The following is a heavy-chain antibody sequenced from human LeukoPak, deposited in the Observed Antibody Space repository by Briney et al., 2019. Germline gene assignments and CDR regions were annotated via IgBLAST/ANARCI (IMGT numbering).Heavy chain of an antibody. CDR1: GASFESHY. CDR2: YFDTGST. CDR3: VRTGWELLTT. Sequence: PSETLSLTCNVSGASFESHYWTWIRQTPDKRLEWIGYYFDTGSTDYNPSLKSRVNMSVDRSKKQFFLRLKSVAAADTAVYYCVRTGWELLTTWGPGTPVSVSS. V-gene: IGHV4-59*11. D-gene: IGHD4-23*01. J-gene: IGHJ4*02.